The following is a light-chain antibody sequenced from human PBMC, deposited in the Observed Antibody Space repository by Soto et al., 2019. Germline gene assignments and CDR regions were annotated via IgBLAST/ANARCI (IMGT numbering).Light chain of an antibody. CDR1: QSVANSY. CDR2: GAS. CDR3: QQYGSSPWT. V-gene: IGKV3-20*01. Sequence: EIVLTQSPGTLSLSPGDRATLSCRASQSVANSYIACYQQKPGQAPRLLIYGASSRVTGIPDRFTGSGSGTDFNLTITRLEPEDFAVYHCQQYGSSPWTFGQGTKVEIK. J-gene: IGKJ1*01.